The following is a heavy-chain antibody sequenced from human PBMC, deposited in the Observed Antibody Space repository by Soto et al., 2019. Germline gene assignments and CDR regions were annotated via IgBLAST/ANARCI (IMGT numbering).Heavy chain of an antibody. CDR3: ARGKGMEENYYYYGLDI. V-gene: IGHV1-18*01. CDR1: GYTFTSYG. CDR2: ISAYNGNT. D-gene: IGHD1-1*01. J-gene: IGHJ6*02. Sequence: ASVKVSCKASGYTFTSYGISWVRQAPGQGLEWMGWISAYNGNTNDAQKLQGRVNITRDTSASTAYMELSSLRSEDTAVYYCARGKGMEENYYYYGLDIWGQGATVTVSS.